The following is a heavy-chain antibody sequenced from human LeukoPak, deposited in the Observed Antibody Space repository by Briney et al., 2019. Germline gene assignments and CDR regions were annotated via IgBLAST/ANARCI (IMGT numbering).Heavy chain of an antibody. V-gene: IGHV4-39*01. Sequence: SSETLSLTCTVSGGSISSSSYYWGWIRQPPGKGLEWTGSIYYSGSTYYNPSLKSRVTISVDTSKNQFSLRMSSVTATDTAVYYCAATLTVTTGSAYFGMDVWGQGTTVTVSS. CDR3: AATLTVTTGSAYFGMDV. D-gene: IGHD4-17*01. J-gene: IGHJ6*02. CDR2: IYYSGST. CDR1: GGSISSSSYY.